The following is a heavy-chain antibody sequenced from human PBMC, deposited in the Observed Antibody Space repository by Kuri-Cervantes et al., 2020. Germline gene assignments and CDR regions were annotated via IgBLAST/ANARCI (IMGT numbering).Heavy chain of an antibody. Sequence: GSLRLSCTVSGGSVSSGSYFWSWIRQPPGKGLEWIGYIYYSGSTNYNPSLKSRVTMSVDTSKNQFSLKLNSVTVADTAVYYCARGLRMVRNIDNWGQGTLVTVSS. CDR3: ARGLRMVRNIDN. CDR2: IYYSGST. CDR1: GGSVSSGSYF. D-gene: IGHD3-10*01. V-gene: IGHV4-61*01. J-gene: IGHJ4*02.